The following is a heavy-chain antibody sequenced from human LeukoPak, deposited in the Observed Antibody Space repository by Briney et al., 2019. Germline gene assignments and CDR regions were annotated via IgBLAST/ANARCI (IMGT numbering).Heavy chain of an antibody. V-gene: IGHV1-24*01. Sequence: ASVKVSGKVSEYTLTELSIHCVRQAPGEGLEWMGGFDPEDGETIYAQKFQGRVTMTEDPSTDTAYMELSSLRSEDTAVYFCATGSLYYNYMDVWGKGTTVTVSS. CDR3: ATGSLYYNYMDV. CDR2: FDPEDGET. J-gene: IGHJ6*03. CDR1: EYTLTELS.